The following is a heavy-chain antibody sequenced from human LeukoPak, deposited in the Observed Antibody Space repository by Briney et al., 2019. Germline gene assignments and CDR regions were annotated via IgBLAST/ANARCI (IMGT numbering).Heavy chain of an antibody. D-gene: IGHD6-19*01. CDR2: ISGSGAYT. J-gene: IGHJ4*02. Sequence: GGSLRLSCAVSGFTFRTYTITWVRQAPGRGLEWVSAISGSGAYTYYADSVKGRFTISRDNSKSTLYLQMNSLRVEDTAVYYCAKAVSSGRFWDSWGQGTLVTVSS. CDR3: AKAVSSGRFWDS. CDR1: GFTFRTYT. V-gene: IGHV3-23*01.